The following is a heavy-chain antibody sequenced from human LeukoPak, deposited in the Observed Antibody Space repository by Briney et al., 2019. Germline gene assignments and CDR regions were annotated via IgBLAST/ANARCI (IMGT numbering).Heavy chain of an antibody. Sequence: ASVKVSCKASGGTFSSYAISWVRQAPGQGLEWMGGIIPIFGTANYAQKFQGRVTITADESTSTAYMELSSLRSEDTAVYYCASGSYCSSTSCYDYWGQGTLVTVSS. CDR3: ASGSYCSSTSCYDY. D-gene: IGHD2-2*01. CDR1: GGTFSSYA. CDR2: IIPIFGTA. J-gene: IGHJ4*02. V-gene: IGHV1-69*13.